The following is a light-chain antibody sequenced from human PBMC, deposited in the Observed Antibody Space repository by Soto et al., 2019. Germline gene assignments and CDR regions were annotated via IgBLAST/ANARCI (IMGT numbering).Light chain of an antibody. CDR2: GNS. Sequence: QSVLTQPPSVSGAPGQRVTISCTGSSSNIGAGYDVHWYQQLPGTAPKLIIYGNSNRPSGVPDRFSGSKSGTSASLAITGLQAEDEADYYCQSYDSSLGKVFGGGTKVTVL. V-gene: IGLV1-40*01. CDR1: SSNIGAGYD. J-gene: IGLJ2*01. CDR3: QSYDSSLGKV.